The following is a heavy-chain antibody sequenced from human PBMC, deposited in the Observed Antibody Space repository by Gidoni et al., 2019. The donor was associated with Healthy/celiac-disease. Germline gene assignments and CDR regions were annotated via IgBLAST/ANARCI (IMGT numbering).Heavy chain of an antibody. J-gene: IGHJ3*02. CDR2: ISSSSSYI. V-gene: IGHV3-21*01. Sequence: EVQLVESGGGLVKPGGSLRLSCAASGFPFSSYRMNWVRQAPGKGLEWVSSISSSSSYIYYADSVKGRFTISRDNAKNSLYLQMNSLRAEDTAVYYCAREISNSWYDDAFDIWGQGTMVTVSS. D-gene: IGHD6-13*01. CDR1: GFPFSSYR. CDR3: AREISNSWYDDAFDI.